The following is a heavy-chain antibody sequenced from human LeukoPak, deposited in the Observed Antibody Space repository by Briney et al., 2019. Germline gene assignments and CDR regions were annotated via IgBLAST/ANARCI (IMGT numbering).Heavy chain of an antibody. J-gene: IGHJ6*03. Sequence: PSETLSLTCTVSGGSISSYYWSWIRQPAGKGLEWIGRIYTSGSTNYNPSLKSRVTMSVDTSKNQFSLKLSSVTAADTAVYYCARAFIALDYYYYMDVWGKGTTVTVSS. V-gene: IGHV4-4*07. CDR2: IYTSGST. D-gene: IGHD6-19*01. CDR3: ARAFIALDYYYYMDV. CDR1: GGSISSYY.